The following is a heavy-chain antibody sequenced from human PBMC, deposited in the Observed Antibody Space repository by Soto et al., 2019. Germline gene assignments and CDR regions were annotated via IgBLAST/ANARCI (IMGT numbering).Heavy chain of an antibody. CDR1: GHSMKSTTPY. D-gene: IGHD1-26*01. V-gene: IGHV4-39*01. CDR3: ARQSLLPVYYYYYMDV. J-gene: IGHJ6*03. Sequence: SETLALTCTVSGHSMKSTTPYWGWIRQPPGKGLEWIGSIFYSGATYYNPSLQSRVTISVDTSKNQFSLKLSSVTAADTAVYYCARQSLLPVYYYYYMDVWGKGTTVTVSS. CDR2: IFYSGAT.